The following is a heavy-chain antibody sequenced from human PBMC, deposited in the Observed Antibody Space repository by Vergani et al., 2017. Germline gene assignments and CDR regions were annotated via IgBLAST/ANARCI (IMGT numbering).Heavy chain of an antibody. Sequence: EVQLVESGGGIVKPGGSLRLSCVASGFRFRNAWLNWARRTPGKGLEWVGRIISTFDRGTTDYAAAVKGRFTISRDDSKNTLFLQMNGLKTEDIGVYYCTTDPRYCGDGSCYWLRDHHYYGMDVWGQGTTVTVSS. CDR2: IISTFDRGTT. CDR3: TTDPRYCGDGSCYWLRDHHYYGMDV. D-gene: IGHD2-21*01. J-gene: IGHJ6*02. V-gene: IGHV3-15*07. CDR1: GFRFRNAW.